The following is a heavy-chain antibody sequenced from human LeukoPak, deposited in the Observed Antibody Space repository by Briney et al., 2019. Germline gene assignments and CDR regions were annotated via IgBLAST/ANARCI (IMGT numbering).Heavy chain of an antibody. CDR2: IWYDGSNK. CDR1: GFTFSSYG. J-gene: IGHJ4*02. V-gene: IGHV3-33*01. Sequence: PGGTLRLSCAASGFTFSSYGMHWVRQAPGKGLEWVAVIWYDGSNKYYGDSVKGRFTISRDNSKNTLYLQMNSLRAEDTAVYYCASEAYYYDSSGYYADYWGQGTLVTVSS. D-gene: IGHD3-22*01. CDR3: ASEAYYYDSSGYYADY.